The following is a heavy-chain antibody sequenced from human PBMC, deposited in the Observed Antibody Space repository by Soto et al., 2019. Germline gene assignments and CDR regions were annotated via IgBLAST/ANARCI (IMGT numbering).Heavy chain of an antibody. V-gene: IGHV4-61*01. D-gene: IGHD3-3*01. Sequence: PLETLSLTCTVSGGSFKSGSYSWSWIRQPPGKGLEWIGYVYHTGRTSYNPSLKSRVSISMDMSKNQFSLNLDSVTAADTAVYFCARDFAYFDSWGQGTLVTVSS. CDR3: ARDFAYFDS. J-gene: IGHJ4*02. CDR2: VYHTGRT. CDR1: GGSFKSGSYS.